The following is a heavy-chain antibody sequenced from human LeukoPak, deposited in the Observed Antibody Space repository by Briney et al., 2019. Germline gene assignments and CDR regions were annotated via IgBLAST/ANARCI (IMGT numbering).Heavy chain of an antibody. CDR3: ARHRLPGPLHDFDY. Sequence: SETLSLTCSVSGDSSDGSFYYWGRIRQPPGKGLEWIGSIYYSGDTYYNASLKSRVTMSVDTPKNQFSLNLRSVTAADTAVYYCARHRLPGPLHDFDYWGQGTLVTVSS. CDR1: GDSSDGSFYY. V-gene: IGHV4-39*01. J-gene: IGHJ4*02. CDR2: IYYSGDT. D-gene: IGHD5-24*01.